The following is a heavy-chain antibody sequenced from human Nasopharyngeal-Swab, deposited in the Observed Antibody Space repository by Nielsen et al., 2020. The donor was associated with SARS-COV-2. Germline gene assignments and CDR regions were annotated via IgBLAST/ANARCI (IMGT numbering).Heavy chain of an antibody. D-gene: IGHD6-13*01. CDR2: ISYDGSNK. CDR1: GFTFSSYG. V-gene: IGHV3-30*18. Sequence: GGSLRLSCAASGFTFSSYGMHWVRQAPGKGLEWVAVISYDGSNKYYADSVKGRFTISRDNSKNTLYLQMNNLRAEDTAVYYCAKDMGIADDSFDYWGQGTLVTVSS. J-gene: IGHJ4*02. CDR3: AKDMGIADDSFDY.